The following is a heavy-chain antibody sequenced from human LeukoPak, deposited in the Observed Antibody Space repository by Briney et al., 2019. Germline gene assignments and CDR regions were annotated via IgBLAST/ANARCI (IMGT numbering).Heavy chain of an antibody. CDR1: GLTFSSYA. CDR2: IQSKTDGGTT. CDR3: ATLTVRGVINI. D-gene: IGHD3-10*01. Sequence: GGSLRLSCAASGLTFSSYAMSWVRQAPGKGLEWVGRIQSKTDGGTTEYAAPVKGRFTISRDDSKTTLYLQMNSLKTEDTAVYYCATLTVRGVINIWGQGTLVTVSS. J-gene: IGHJ4*02. V-gene: IGHV3-15*01.